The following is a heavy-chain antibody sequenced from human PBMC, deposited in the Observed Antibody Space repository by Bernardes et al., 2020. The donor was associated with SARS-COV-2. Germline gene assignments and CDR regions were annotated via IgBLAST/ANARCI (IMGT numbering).Heavy chain of an antibody. Sequence: GGSLRLSCAASGFTFSDYYMDWVRQAPGKGLEWVGRFRNKANSHTTEYAPSVKDRFTISRDDSKNSLYLQMNSLKTEDTAVYYCARGTYISGWRDCDYWGQGTLVTVSS. CDR2: FRNKANSHTT. D-gene: IGHD6-25*01. J-gene: IGHJ4*02. CDR1: GFTFSDYY. V-gene: IGHV3-72*01. CDR3: ARGTYISGWRDCDY.